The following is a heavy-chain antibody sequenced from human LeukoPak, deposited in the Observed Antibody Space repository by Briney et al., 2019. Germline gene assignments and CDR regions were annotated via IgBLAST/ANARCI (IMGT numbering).Heavy chain of an antibody. CDR2: ISSSSSYI. Sequence: GGSLRLSCAASGFTFSSYSMNWVRQAPGKGLEWVSSISSSSSYIYYADSVKGRFTISRDNAKNSLYLQMYSLRAEDTAVYYCARDSYSFGPFDYWGQGTLVTVSS. D-gene: IGHD5-18*01. V-gene: IGHV3-21*01. CDR3: ARDSYSFGPFDY. CDR1: GFTFSSYS. J-gene: IGHJ4*02.